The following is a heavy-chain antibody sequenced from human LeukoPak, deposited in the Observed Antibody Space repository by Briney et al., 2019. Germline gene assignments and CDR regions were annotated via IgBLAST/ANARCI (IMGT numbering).Heavy chain of an antibody. Sequence: SQTLSLTCTVSGGSISSGGYYWSWIRQPPGKGLEWIGYIYHSGSTYYNPSLKSRVTISVDRSKNQFSLKLSSVTAADTAVYYCARVAVAEGSFDYWGQGTLVTVSS. D-gene: IGHD6-19*01. J-gene: IGHJ4*02. CDR1: GGSISSGGYY. CDR3: ARVAVAEGSFDY. CDR2: IYHSGST. V-gene: IGHV4-30-2*01.